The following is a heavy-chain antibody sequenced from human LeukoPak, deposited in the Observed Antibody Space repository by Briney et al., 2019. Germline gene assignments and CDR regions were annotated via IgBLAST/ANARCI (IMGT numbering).Heavy chain of an antibody. V-gene: IGHV4-59*08. CDR2: IYYSGST. CDR1: GGSISTYY. Sequence: SETLSLTCTVSGGSISTYYWSWIRQPPGRGLEWIGYIYYSGSTNYNPSLKSRVTISVDTSKNQFSLKLSPVTAADTAVYYCARQYYYYYMDVWGKGTTVTVSS. J-gene: IGHJ6*03. CDR3: ARQYYYYYMDV.